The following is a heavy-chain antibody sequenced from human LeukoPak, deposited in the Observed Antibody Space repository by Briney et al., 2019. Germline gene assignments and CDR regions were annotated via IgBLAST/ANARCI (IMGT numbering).Heavy chain of an antibody. J-gene: IGHJ4*02. D-gene: IGHD3-10*01. CDR1: GYTFTDYD. V-gene: IGHV1-18*01. CDR3: ARNGRVRRVVKDLFEY. CDR2: VSPYNGNT. Sequence: ASVKVSCKTSGYTFTDYDITWVRQAPGQGLEWMGGVSPYNGNTYYSQRFQDRVTITKDTSTGTAYMDLRNLRTDDTAMYYCARNGRVRRVVKDLFEYWGQGTLVAVSS.